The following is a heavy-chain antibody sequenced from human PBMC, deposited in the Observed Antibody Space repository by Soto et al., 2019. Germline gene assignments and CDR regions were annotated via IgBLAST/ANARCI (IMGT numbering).Heavy chain of an antibody. V-gene: IGHV2-70*13. D-gene: IGHD1-20*01. Sequence: SGPTLVNPTETLTLTCTFSGFSLPSPGMCVSWVRQSPGKAVEWLALIERDDDEKYYSTSLKTRLTISKKTSKNQVVLTRANMEPADTATYYCARSIRGPRRFNGMDVWGQGTTVTV. J-gene: IGHJ6*02. CDR2: IERDDDEK. CDR1: GFSLPSPGMC. CDR3: ARSIRGPRRFNGMDV.